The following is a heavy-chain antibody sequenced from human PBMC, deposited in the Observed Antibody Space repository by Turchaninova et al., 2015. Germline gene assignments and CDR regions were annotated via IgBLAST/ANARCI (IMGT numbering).Heavy chain of an antibody. CDR1: GYTFNTNG. J-gene: IGHJ4*02. Sequence: LMQYTLEVKKPGASVKVSCKASGYTFNTNGISWVRQAPGQGLEWMGWISAYNGNTNYAQKVQGRVTMTTDTSTSTAYMELRSLRSDDTAVYYCARDGGVAAANGDYWGQGTLVTVSS. V-gene: IGHV1-18*01. CDR3: ARDGGVAAANGDY. CDR2: ISAYNGNT. D-gene: IGHD2-15*01.